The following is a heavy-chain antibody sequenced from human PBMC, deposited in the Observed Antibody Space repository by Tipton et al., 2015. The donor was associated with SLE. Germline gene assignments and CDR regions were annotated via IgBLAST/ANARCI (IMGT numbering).Heavy chain of an antibody. D-gene: IGHD6-19*01. CDR3: ARDGPQYSSGWYYFDY. CDR1: GGSFSGYY. CDR2: IYYSGST. J-gene: IGHJ4*02. V-gene: IGHV4-59*01. Sequence: TLSLTCAVYGGSFSGYYWSWIRQPPGKGLEWIAYIYYSGSTNYNPSLKSRVTISVDTSKNQFSLKLSSVTAADTAVYYCARDGPQYSSGWYYFDYWGQGTLVTVSS.